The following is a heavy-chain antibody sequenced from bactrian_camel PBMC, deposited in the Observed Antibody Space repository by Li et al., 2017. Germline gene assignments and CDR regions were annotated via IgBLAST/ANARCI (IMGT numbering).Heavy chain of an antibody. Sequence: HVQLVESGGGSVQAGGSLRLTCTAVGLTFEGGNQGWYRETPGNEFELVSSIAPDGSRWYADSVQGRFTISQDNAKNTLYLQMNSLKPEDTAMYYCATVSFLCHTLSDADFGYWGQGTQVTVS. J-gene: IGHJ6*01. CDR1: GLTFEGGN. CDR3: ATVSFLCHTLSDADFGY. CDR2: IAPDGSR. V-gene: IGHV3S55*01. D-gene: IGHD2*01.